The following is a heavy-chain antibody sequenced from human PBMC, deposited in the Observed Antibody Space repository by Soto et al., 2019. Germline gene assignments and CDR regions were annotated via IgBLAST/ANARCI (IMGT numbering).Heavy chain of an antibody. CDR2: IIPIFGTA. J-gene: IGHJ3*02. CDR1: GGTFSSYA. D-gene: IGHD5-18*01. Sequence: SVKVSCKASGGTFSSYAISWVRQAPGQGLEWMGGIIPIFGTANYAQKFQGRVTITADESTSTAYMELSSLRSEDTAVYYCARKHTAMAMDRDGAFDIWGQGTMVTVSS. CDR3: ARKHTAMAMDRDGAFDI. V-gene: IGHV1-69*13.